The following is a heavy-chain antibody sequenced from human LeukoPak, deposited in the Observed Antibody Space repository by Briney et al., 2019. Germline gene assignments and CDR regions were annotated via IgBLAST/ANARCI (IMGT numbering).Heavy chain of an antibody. CDR2: IIPIFGTT. D-gene: IGHD1-14*01. J-gene: IGHJ6*03. V-gene: IGHV1-69*06. CDR3: ARDIPDRDRYYQYYMDV. Sequence: SVKVSCKASGGTFSNYGINWVRQAPGQGLEWMGGIIPIFGTTNYAEKFQGRVTVTADKSTSTAYMELSSLRSEDTTVYYCARDIPDRDRYYQYYMDVWSKRTTVTVSS. CDR1: GGTFSNYG.